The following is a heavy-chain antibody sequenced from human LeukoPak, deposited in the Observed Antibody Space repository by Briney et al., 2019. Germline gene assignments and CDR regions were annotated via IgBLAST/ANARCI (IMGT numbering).Heavy chain of an antibody. CDR1: GFTFSSYA. J-gene: IGHJ4*02. V-gene: IGHV3-23*01. Sequence: QPGGSLRLSCAASGFTFSSYAMSWVRQAPGKGLEWVSALSSSGGSTYFADSVKGRFTISRDNSRNTLYLQMNSLRAEDTAVYYCARGAPDIVATIFYWGQGTLVTVSS. D-gene: IGHD5-12*01. CDR2: LSSSGGST. CDR3: ARGAPDIVATIFY.